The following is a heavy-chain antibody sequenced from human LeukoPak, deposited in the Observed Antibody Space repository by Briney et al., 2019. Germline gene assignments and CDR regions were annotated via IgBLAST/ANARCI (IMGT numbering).Heavy chain of an antibody. J-gene: IGHJ4*02. CDR3: ARMLGGGYTGLFDS. CDR1: GFTFSSYE. V-gene: IGHV3-53*01. CDR2: IYSDATT. Sequence: PGGSLRLSCAASGFTFSSYEMNWVRQAPGKGLEWVSIIYSDATTSYADSVRGRFTISRDNSKNTVYLQMNSQSGDDTAVYFCARMLGGGYTGLFDSWGQGTLVTVSS. D-gene: IGHD3-10*02.